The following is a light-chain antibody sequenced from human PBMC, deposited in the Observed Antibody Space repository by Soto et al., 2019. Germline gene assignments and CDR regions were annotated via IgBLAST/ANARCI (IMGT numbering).Light chain of an antibody. Sequence: EIVLTQSPATLSLSPGERATLSCGASQSVSNSYLAWYQQKPGLAPRLLIYDASIRATGIPDRFTGSGSGPDFTLPISRLEPEDFAVYYCQQYGSSPPGTFGQGTKVEI. V-gene: IGKV3D-20*01. CDR1: QSVSNSY. CDR2: DAS. J-gene: IGKJ1*01. CDR3: QQYGSSPPGT.